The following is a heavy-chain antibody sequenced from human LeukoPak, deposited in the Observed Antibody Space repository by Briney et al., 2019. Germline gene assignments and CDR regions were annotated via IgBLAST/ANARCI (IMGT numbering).Heavy chain of an antibody. J-gene: IGHJ4*02. Sequence: PGGSLRLSCAASGFSLSTYWVTWVRQAPGTGLEWVANINPAGTETYYVDSVKGRFTISRDNAKNSLYLQMNSLRAEDTAVYYCARGTIGAPGTDYWGQGTLVTVSS. D-gene: IGHD6-13*01. CDR3: ARGTIGAPGTDY. V-gene: IGHV3-7*01. CDR1: GFSLSTYW. CDR2: INPAGTET.